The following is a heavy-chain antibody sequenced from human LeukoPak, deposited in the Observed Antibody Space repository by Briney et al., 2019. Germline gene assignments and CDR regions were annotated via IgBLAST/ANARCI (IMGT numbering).Heavy chain of an antibody. CDR1: GYTFTGYY. CDR2: INPSAGIT. V-gene: IGHV1-46*01. Sequence: GASVKVSCKASGYTFTGYYMHWVRQAPGQGLEWMGIINPSAGITTYAQKFQGRVAMTKDTSTSTVYMELSSLRSEDTAVYYCARSQYITMIVARLYQFDDWGQGTLVTVSS. D-gene: IGHD3-22*01. CDR3: ARSQYITMIVARLYQFDD. J-gene: IGHJ4*02.